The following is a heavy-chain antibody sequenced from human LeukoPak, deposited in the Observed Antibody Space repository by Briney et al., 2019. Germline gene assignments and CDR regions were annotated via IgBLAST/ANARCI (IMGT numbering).Heavy chain of an antibody. CDR3: ARDRVYYGGTDYYYYYGMDV. V-gene: IGHV3-11*01. CDR1: GFTFSDYY. D-gene: IGHD4-23*01. Sequence: GGSLRLSCAASGFTFSDYYMSWIRQAPGKGLEWVSYISSSGSTIYYADSVKGRFTISRDNAKNSLYLQMNSLRAEDTAVYYCARDRVYYGGTDYYYYYGMDVWGQGTTVTVSS. J-gene: IGHJ6*02. CDR2: ISSSGSTI.